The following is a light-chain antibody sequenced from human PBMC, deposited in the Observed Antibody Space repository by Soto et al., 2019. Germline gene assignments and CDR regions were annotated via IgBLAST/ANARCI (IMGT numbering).Light chain of an antibody. CDR3: QNYDSSPYT. V-gene: IGKV3-20*01. CDR2: GAS. Sequence: ETVLTQSPGTLSLSPGETATLSCRASQSVASNSLAWYQQKPGQAPRLLVYGASGRATYIPDRFSGRGSGTDFTLTINRLEPEDFAVYYCQNYDSSPYTFGQGTKLEI. CDR1: QSVASNS. J-gene: IGKJ2*01.